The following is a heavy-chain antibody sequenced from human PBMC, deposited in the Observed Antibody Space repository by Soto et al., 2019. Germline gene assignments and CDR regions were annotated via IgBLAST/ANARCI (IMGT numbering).Heavy chain of an antibody. CDR1: GFTFSSYG. V-gene: IGHV3-30*03. D-gene: IGHD5-18*01. CDR2: ISYDGSNK. CDR3: ATQGGIQLWFRTEYYFDY. Sequence: GGSLRLSCAASGFTFSSYGMHWVRQAPGKGLEWVAVISYDGSNKYYADSVKGQFTISRDNSKNTLYLQMNSLRAEDTAVYYCATQGGIQLWFRTEYYFDYWGQGTLVTVSS. J-gene: IGHJ4*02.